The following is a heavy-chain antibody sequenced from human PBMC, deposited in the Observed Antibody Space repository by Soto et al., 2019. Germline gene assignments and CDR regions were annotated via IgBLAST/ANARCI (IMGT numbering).Heavy chain of an antibody. CDR3: AKYSGDSDAFDV. D-gene: IGHD4-17*01. V-gene: IGHV3-21*01. CDR2: ISTSSLYI. Sequence: GGSLRLSCAASGFSFSTYSMNWVRQAPGKGLEWVSSISTSSLYIFYADSLKGRFTISRDNAKNSLYLQMNSLRAEDTAVYYCAKYSGDSDAFDVWGQGTMVTVSS. CDR1: GFSFSTYS. J-gene: IGHJ3*01.